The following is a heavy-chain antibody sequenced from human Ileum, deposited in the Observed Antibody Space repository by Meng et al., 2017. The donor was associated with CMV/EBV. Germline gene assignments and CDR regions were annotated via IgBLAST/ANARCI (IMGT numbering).Heavy chain of an antibody. V-gene: IGHV4-59*01. D-gene: IGHD1-26*01. J-gene: IGHJ4*02. CDR1: GGSISGYQ. CDR3: ARDNMGSLDY. Sequence: SETLSLTCSVSGGSISGYQWAWVRQAPGKGLEWIGHSSGSATYNPSLKSRVTISVDASKTQFSLNLNFVTAADTALYFCARDNMGSLDYWGQGALVTVSS. CDR2: HSSGSA.